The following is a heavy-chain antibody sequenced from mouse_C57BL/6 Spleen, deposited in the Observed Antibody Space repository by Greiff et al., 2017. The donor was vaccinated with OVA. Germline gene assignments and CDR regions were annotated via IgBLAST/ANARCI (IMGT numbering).Heavy chain of an antibody. Sequence: EVQVVESGGGLVQPKGSLKLSCAASGFSFNTYAMNWVRQAPGKGLEWVARIRSKSNNYATYYADSVKDRFTISRDDSESMLYLQMNNLKTEDTAMYYCVRHQIYDGYTYAMDYWGQGTSVTVSS. CDR1: GFSFNTYA. CDR2: IRSKSNNYAT. V-gene: IGHV10-1*01. CDR3: VRHQIYDGYTYAMDY. D-gene: IGHD2-3*01. J-gene: IGHJ4*01.